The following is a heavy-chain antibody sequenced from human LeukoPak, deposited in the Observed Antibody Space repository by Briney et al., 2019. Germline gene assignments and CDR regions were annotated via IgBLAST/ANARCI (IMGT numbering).Heavy chain of an antibody. Sequence: ASVKVSCKSSGGSFSTYAVNWVRQAPGQGLEWMGGIIPIFGTANYAQKFQGRVTITADESTSTAYMELSSLRSEDTAVYYCARDTSGYCSSTSCQGWFDPWGQGTLVTVSS. CDR2: IIPIFGTA. CDR1: GGSFSTYA. V-gene: IGHV1-69*13. D-gene: IGHD2-2*01. J-gene: IGHJ5*02. CDR3: ARDTSGYCSSTSCQGWFDP.